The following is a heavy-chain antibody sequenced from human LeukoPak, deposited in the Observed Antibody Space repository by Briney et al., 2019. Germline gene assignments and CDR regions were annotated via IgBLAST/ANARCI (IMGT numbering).Heavy chain of an antibody. CDR2: ISGSGGST. CDR1: GFTFSSYA. D-gene: IGHD3-22*01. J-gene: IGHJ4*02. Sequence: GGSLGLSCAASGFTFSSYAMSWVRQAPGKGLEWVSAISGSGGSTYYADSVKGRFTISRDNSKNTLYLQMNSLRAEDTAVYYCANSLYYYDSSGLETNDYWGQGTLVTVSS. V-gene: IGHV3-23*01. CDR3: ANSLYYYDSSGLETNDY.